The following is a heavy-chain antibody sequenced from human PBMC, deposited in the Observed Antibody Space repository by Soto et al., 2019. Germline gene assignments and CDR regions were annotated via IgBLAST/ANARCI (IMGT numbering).Heavy chain of an antibody. CDR2: FIPIFGTA. CDR3: ASSGYSYGPNID. CDR1: RGSFSASG. V-gene: IGHV1-69*01. Sequence: QVQLVHSGAEVQKPGSSVKVSCRAARGSFSASGFSWVRQAPGQGLEWVGGFIPIFGTANYAPKFQDRVTITADESTSTVYMALSSLKSEDTAMYYCASSGYSYGPNIDWGQGTLVTVSS. D-gene: IGHD5-18*01. J-gene: IGHJ4*02.